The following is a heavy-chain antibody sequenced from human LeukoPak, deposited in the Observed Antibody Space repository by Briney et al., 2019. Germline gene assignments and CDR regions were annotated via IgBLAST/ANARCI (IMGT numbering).Heavy chain of an antibody. J-gene: IGHJ4*02. Sequence: GGSLRLSCAASGFTFSSYWMHWVRQVPGKGLVWVSRINNDGSSTTYADSVKGRFTISRDNAKNSLYLQMNSLRAEDTAVYYCARKRGGRPVDYWGQGTLVTVSS. V-gene: IGHV3-74*01. CDR2: INNDGSST. D-gene: IGHD3-10*01. CDR1: GFTFSSYW. CDR3: ARKRGGRPVDY.